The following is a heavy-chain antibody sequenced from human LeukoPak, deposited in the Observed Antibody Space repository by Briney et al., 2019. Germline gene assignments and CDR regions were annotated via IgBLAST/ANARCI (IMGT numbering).Heavy chain of an antibody. CDR1: GGSISSYY. CDR2: IYTSGST. Sequence: SETLSLTCTVSGGSISSYYWSWIRQPAGKGLEWIGRIYTSGSTNYNPSLKSRVTMSVDTSKNQFSLKLSSVTAADTAVYYCARTRWFGELSTYDYWGQGTLVTVSS. CDR3: ARTRWFGELSTYDY. D-gene: IGHD3-10*01. V-gene: IGHV4-4*07. J-gene: IGHJ4*02.